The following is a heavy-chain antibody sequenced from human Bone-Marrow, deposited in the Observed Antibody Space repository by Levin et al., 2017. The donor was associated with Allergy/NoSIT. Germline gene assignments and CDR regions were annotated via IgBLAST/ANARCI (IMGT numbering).Heavy chain of an antibody. CDR2: MSWNGGRI. Sequence: SCAASGFNFDDYAMHWVRRRPGKGLEWVSGMSWNGGRIGYADSVKGRFTIARDNAKNSLFLQMNSLRGEDSALYYCAKDSTAYSSSQDLDFWGRGTLVTVSS. CDR3: AKDSTAYSSSQDLDF. V-gene: IGHV3-9*01. CDR1: GFNFDDYA. D-gene: IGHD6-13*01. J-gene: IGHJ4*02.